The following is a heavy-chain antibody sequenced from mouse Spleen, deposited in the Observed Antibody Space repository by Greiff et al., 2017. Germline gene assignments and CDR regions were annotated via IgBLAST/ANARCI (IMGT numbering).Heavy chain of an antibody. J-gene: IGHJ3*01. CDR3: ARRLGRAWFAY. CDR2: ISSGGSYT. Sequence: EVKLVESGGGLVKPGGSLKLSCAASGFTFSSYAMSWVRQTPEKRLEWVATISSGGSYTYYPDSVKGRFTISRDNAKNTLYLQMSSLRSEDTAMYYCARRLGRAWFAYWGQGTLVTVSA. V-gene: IGHV5-9-1*01. CDR1: GFTFSSYA. D-gene: IGHD4-1*01.